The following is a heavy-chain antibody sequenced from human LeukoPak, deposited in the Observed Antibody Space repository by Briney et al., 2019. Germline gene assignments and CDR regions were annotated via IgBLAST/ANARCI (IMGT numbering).Heavy chain of an antibody. D-gene: IGHD3-22*01. CDR3: ARDLLDYDSSGYSDY. CDR1: GGTSSSYA. V-gene: IGHV1-69*13. CDR2: IIPIFGTA. Sequence: ASVKVSCKASGGTSSSYAISWVRQAPGQGLEWMGGIIPIFGTANYAQKFQGRVTITADESTSTAYMELSSLRSEDTAVYYCARDLLDYDSSGYSDYWGQGTLVTVSS. J-gene: IGHJ4*02.